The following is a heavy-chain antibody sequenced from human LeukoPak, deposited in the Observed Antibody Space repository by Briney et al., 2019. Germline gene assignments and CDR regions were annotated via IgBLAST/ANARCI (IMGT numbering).Heavy chain of an antibody. Sequence: GGSLRLSCAASRFTLSTYWMSWVRQAPGKGLEWVAHIKQDGGQEYYVDSVKGRFTISRDSAKNSLYLQMNSLRAEDTAVYYCARGVPYDSWSGPHYSDYWGQGTLVTVSS. CDR3: ARGVPYDSWSGPHYSDY. CDR1: RFTLSTYW. V-gene: IGHV3-7*01. D-gene: IGHD3-3*01. CDR2: IKQDGGQE. J-gene: IGHJ4*02.